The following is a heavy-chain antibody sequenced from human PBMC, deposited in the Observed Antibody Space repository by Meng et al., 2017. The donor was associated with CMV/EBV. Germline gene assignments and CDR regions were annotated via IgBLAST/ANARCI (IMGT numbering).Heavy chain of an antibody. V-gene: IGHV4-39*07. Sequence: SETLSPTCNVSGGSISSTTNYWGWVRQPPGKGLEWIGSIYYSGTTYYSSSLKSRVTLTLDTSKNQFSLRLSSVTTADLAVYYCATDRNHNSFYSGMDVWGQGTTVTVSS. CDR3: ATDRNHNSFYSGMDV. D-gene: IGHD1-14*01. CDR1: GGSISSTTNY. J-gene: IGHJ6*02. CDR2: IYYSGTT.